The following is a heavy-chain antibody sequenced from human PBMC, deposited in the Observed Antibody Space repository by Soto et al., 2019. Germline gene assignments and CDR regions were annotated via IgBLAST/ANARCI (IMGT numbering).Heavy chain of an antibody. Sequence: VQLVESGGGVVQPGRSLRLSCAASGFTFSSYAMHWVRQAPGKGLEWVAVISYDGSNKYYADSVKGRFTISRDNSKNTLYLQMNSLRAEDTAVYYCARGRTTHYAFDIWGQGTMVTVSS. D-gene: IGHD1-1*01. J-gene: IGHJ3*02. CDR2: ISYDGSNK. V-gene: IGHV3-30-3*01. CDR3: ARGRTTHYAFDI. CDR1: GFTFSSYA.